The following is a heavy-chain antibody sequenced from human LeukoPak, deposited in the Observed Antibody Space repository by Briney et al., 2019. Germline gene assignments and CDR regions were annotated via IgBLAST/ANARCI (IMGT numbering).Heavy chain of an antibody. CDR3: ARHSEGCIAAAGTYFDH. CDR1: GYSFTNYG. Sequence: ASVTVSFKASGYSFTNYGNRWVRQAPGQGGEWMGWISVYNGNTNYAQKLQGRVTITTDTSTSTAYMELRSLRSDDTAVYYCARHSEGCIAAAGTYFDHWGQGTLVTVSS. D-gene: IGHD6-13*01. J-gene: IGHJ4*02. CDR2: ISVYNGNT. V-gene: IGHV1-18*01.